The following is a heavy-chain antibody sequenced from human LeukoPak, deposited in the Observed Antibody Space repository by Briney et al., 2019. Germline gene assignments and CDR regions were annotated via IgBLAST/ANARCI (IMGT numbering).Heavy chain of an antibody. CDR1: GFTFTSFY. D-gene: IGHD5-24*01. V-gene: IGHV3-30-3*01. CDR3: VLGQYAGVYNY. CDR2: ISYDGSNK. J-gene: IGHJ4*02. Sequence: GRSLRLSCAASGFTFTSFYMHWVRQAPGKGLEWVAVISYDGSNKDYADSVKGRFTISRDNSKNTLYVQMNSLRVEDTAVYYCVLGQYAGVYNYWGQGTLVTVSS.